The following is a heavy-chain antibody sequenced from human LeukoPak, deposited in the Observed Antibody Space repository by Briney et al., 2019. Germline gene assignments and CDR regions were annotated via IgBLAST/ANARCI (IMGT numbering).Heavy chain of an antibody. CDR3: ARDRGTYYYDSTSHYDAFDI. J-gene: IGHJ3*02. CDR2: IYSGGST. V-gene: IGHV3-53*01. CDR1: GFTVSSNY. D-gene: IGHD3-22*01. Sequence: PGGSLRLSCAASGFTVSSNYMSWVRQAPGKGLEWVSVIYSGGSTYYADSVKGRFTISRDNAKNSLYLQMNSLRAEDTAVYYCARDRGTYYYDSTSHYDAFDIWGQGTMVTVSS.